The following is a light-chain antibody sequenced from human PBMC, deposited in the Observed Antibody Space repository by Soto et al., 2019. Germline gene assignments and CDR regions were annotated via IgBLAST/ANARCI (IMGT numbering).Light chain of an antibody. Sequence: TQSPATQSVCPGETATLSCRASQGISSWLAWYEQKPGKAPKLLIYAASSLQSGVPSRFSGSASGTYFTLTISSLQPEDFATYYCQQASSFPLTFGQGTRLEIK. CDR2: AAS. CDR1: QGISSW. CDR3: QQASSFPLT. V-gene: IGKV1-12*01. J-gene: IGKJ5*01.